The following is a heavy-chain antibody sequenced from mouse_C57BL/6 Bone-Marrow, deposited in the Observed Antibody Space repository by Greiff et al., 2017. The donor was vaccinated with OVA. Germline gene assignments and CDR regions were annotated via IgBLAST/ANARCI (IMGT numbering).Heavy chain of an antibody. CDR3: ARRVAY. J-gene: IGHJ3*01. CDR1: GFTFSSYG. CDR2: ISSGGSYT. V-gene: IGHV5-6*01. Sequence: VQLKESGGDLVKPGGSLKLSCAASGFTFSSYGMSWVRQTPDKRLEWVATISSGGSYTYYPDSVKGRFTISRDNAKNTLYLQMSSLKSEDTAMYYCARRVAYWGQGTLVTVSA.